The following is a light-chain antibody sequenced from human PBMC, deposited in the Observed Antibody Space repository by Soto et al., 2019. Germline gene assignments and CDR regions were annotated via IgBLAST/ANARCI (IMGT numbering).Light chain of an antibody. V-gene: IGKV1-5*03. CDR2: KAS. CDR1: QSISSW. Sequence: DIQMTQSPSTLSASVGDRVTITCRASQSISSWLAWYQQKPGKAPKLLIYKASSLESGVPSRFSGSGSGTEFTITISSLQPDDFATYYCQQYNSYPYTFGQRTKLEIK. J-gene: IGKJ2*01. CDR3: QQYNSYPYT.